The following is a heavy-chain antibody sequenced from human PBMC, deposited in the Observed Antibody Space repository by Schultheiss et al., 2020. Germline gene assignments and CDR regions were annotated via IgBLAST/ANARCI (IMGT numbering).Heavy chain of an antibody. V-gene: IGHV3-23*01. Sequence: GESLKISCAASGFTFSRYAMNWVRQAPGKGLMWVSGIWGSGGGTFYADSVKGRFTISRDDSKNTVYLQMNSLRAEDTAVYYCAKDFAFGVIFDFWGQGTLVTVSS. CDR3: AKDFAFGVIFDF. D-gene: IGHD3-3*01. CDR2: IWGSGGGT. J-gene: IGHJ4*02. CDR1: GFTFSRYA.